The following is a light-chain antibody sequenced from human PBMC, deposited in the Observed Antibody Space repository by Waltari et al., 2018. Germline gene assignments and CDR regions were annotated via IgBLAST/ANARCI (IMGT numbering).Light chain of an antibody. Sequence: EIVLTQSPATLSLSPGERATLSCRASQSVGNYLAWYQQKPGQAPRLLISDASPGATGTPARFSGSGSGTDFTLTISSLEPEDFAFYYCQQRGNGLTFGGGTKVEIK. CDR3: QQRGNGLT. V-gene: IGKV3-11*01. CDR2: DAS. CDR1: QSVGNY. J-gene: IGKJ4*01.